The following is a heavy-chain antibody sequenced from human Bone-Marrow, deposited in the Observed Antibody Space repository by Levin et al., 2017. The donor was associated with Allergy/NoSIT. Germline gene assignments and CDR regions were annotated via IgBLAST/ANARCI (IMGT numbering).Heavy chain of an antibody. CDR1: GYTFTGYY. CDR2: INPNSGGT. Sequence: GESLKISCKASGYTFTGYYMHWVRQAPGQGLEWMGWINPNSGGTNYAQKFQGRVTMTRDTSISTAYMELSRLRSDDTAVYYCARAYDILTGSWFDPWGQGTLVTVSS. CDR3: ARAYDILTGSWFDP. D-gene: IGHD3-9*01. V-gene: IGHV1-2*02. J-gene: IGHJ5*02.